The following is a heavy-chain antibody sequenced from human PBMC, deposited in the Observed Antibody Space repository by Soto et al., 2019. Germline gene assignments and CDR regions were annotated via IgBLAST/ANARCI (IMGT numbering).Heavy chain of an antibody. D-gene: IGHD3-10*01. CDR3: ATSYGSGSAHFDS. Sequence: QVQLVQSGAEVTKPGSSVTVSCTASGDTFSRFTLSWVRQAPGQGPEGMGRIIPMLGMTNSALKFQGRGTITADKSTKKVYMHLSSLRSDDTAVYYCATSYGSGSAHFDSWGQGTLVTVSS. V-gene: IGHV1-69*02. J-gene: IGHJ4*02. CDR2: IIPMLGMT. CDR1: GDTFSRFT.